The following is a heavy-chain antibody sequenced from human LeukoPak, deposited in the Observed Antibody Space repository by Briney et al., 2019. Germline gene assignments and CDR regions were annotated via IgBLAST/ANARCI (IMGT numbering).Heavy chain of an antibody. J-gene: IGHJ4*02. D-gene: IGHD3-10*01. CDR3: ARRYGSGSYSIFDY. CDR2: INPNSGGT. V-gene: IGHV1-2*02. CDR1: GYTFTSYY. Sequence: ASVKVSCKASGYTFTSYYMHWVRQAPGQGLEWMGWINPNSGGTNYAQKFQGRVTMTRDTSISTAYMELSRLRSDDTAVYYCARRYGSGSYSIFDYWGQGTLVTVSS.